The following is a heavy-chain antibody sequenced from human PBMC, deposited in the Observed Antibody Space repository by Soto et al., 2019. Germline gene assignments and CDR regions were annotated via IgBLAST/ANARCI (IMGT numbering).Heavy chain of an antibody. CDR2: ISGSGGST. D-gene: IGHD3-3*01. J-gene: IGHJ6*02. CDR1: GFTFSSHA. CDR3: VVIPFPGYYYYGMDV. Sequence: PGGSLRLSCAASGFTFSSHAMSWVLQAPGKGLEWVSAISGSGGSTYYADSVKGRFTISRDNSKNTLYLQMNSLRAEDTAVYWGVVIPFPGYYYYGMDVWGQGTTVTVSS. V-gene: IGHV3-23*01.